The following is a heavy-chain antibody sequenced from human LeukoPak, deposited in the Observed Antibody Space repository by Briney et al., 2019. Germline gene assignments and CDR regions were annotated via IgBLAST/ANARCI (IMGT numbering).Heavy chain of an antibody. V-gene: IGHV3-30*18. D-gene: IGHD1-1*01. CDR3: AERMEYYYGMDV. CDR2: ISYDGTNK. J-gene: IGHJ6*02. Sequence: PGGSLRLSCAASGFTFSRHDMHWVRQAPGRGLEWVALISYDGTNKYYGDSVKGRFTISRDNSKNTLYLQMNSLRPEDTAVYYCAERMEYYYGMDVWGQGTTVTVSS. CDR1: GFTFSRHD.